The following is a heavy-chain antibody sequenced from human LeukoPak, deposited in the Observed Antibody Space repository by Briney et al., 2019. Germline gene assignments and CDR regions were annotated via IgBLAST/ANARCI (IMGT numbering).Heavy chain of an antibody. J-gene: IGHJ4*02. D-gene: IGHD5-18*01. V-gene: IGHV4-39*07. CDR2: IYYSGST. Sequence: SGTLSLTCSVSGGSISSSSYYWGWIRQPPGKGLEWIGSIYYSGSTYYNPSLKSRVTISVDTSKNQFSLKLSSVTAADTAVYYCARVRREVTASHFDYWGQGTLVTVSS. CDR1: GGSISSSSYY. CDR3: ARVRREVTASHFDY.